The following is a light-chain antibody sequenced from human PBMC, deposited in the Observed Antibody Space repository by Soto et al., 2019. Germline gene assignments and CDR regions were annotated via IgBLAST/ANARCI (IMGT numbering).Light chain of an antibody. V-gene: IGKV3-20*01. CDR1: QSISSPY. Sequence: EIVLTHSPGTLSLSPGERATLSCRASQSISSPYLAWYQQKPGQAPRLLIDGASSRATGVPDRFSGSGSGTDFTLTISRLEPEDFAVYYCQQYDSWTFGQGTKVDIK. J-gene: IGKJ1*01. CDR2: GAS. CDR3: QQYDSWT.